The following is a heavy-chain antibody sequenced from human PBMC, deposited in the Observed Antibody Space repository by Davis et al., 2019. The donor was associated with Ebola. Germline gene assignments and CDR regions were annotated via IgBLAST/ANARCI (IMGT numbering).Heavy chain of an antibody. D-gene: IGHD5-24*01. CDR1: GYSFTRYA. V-gene: IGHV7-4-1*02. Sequence: AASVKVSCKASGYSFTRYAMNWVRQAPGQGLEWMGWINTNTGNPTYAQGFTGRFVFSLDTSVTTAYLQISSLKAEDTAVYYCARDRDRVAWGFDYWGQGTLVTVSS. CDR2: INTNTGNP. J-gene: IGHJ4*02. CDR3: ARDRDRVAWGFDY.